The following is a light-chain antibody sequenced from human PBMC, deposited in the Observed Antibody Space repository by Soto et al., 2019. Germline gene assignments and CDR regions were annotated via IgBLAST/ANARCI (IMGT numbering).Light chain of an antibody. CDR1: QGISSY. CDR2: AAS. Sequence: DIPLTPSPSLLSASLGDRVPLTFPASQGISSYLAWYQQKPGKAPKLLIYAASTLQSGVPSRFSGSGSGTEFTLTISSLQPEDFATYYCQQLNSYPLTFGQGTRLEIK. V-gene: IGKV1-9*01. CDR3: QQLNSYPLT. J-gene: IGKJ5*01.